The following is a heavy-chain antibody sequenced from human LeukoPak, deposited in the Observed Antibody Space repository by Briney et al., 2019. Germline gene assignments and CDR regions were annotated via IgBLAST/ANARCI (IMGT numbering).Heavy chain of an antibody. V-gene: IGHV3-7*01. CDR1: GFIFSRYW. CDR2: IKQDGSKK. Sequence: GGSVRLSCAASGFIFSRYWMSWVRQPRGKGREGVANIKQDGSKKYYVDSVKGRFTISRDNAKNSLYLQMNSLRAEDTAVYYCARVYGYDFWSGPPDYWGQGTLVTVSS. CDR3: ARVYGYDFWSGPPDY. J-gene: IGHJ4*02. D-gene: IGHD3-3*01.